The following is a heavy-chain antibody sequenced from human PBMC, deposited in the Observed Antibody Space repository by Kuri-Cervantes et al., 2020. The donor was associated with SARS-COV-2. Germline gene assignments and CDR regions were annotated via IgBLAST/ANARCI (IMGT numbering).Heavy chain of an antibody. Sequence: AAVKVSCKASGYTFTGYYMHSVRQAPGQGLEWMGWINPNSGGTNYAQRFQGRVTMTRDTSISTAYMELSRLRSDDTAVYYRARDGGSGTGDDYWGQGTLVTVSS. CDR3: ARDGGSGTGDDY. CDR1: GYTFTGYY. D-gene: IGHD7-27*01. CDR2: INPNSGGT. V-gene: IGHV1-2*02. J-gene: IGHJ4*02.